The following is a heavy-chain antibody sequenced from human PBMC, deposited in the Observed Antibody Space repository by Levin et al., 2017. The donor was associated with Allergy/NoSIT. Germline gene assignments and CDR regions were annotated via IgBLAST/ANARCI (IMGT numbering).Heavy chain of an antibody. CDR3: VKSPTHYYGSGSSFSLLYDYGMDV. Sequence: QSGGSLRLSCAVSGFTFSSYGMYWVRQAPGKGLEWVAVTSYDGENKYYADSVKGRFTISRDNSNNTLFLQMNSLRAEEAAVYYCVKSPTHYYGSGSSFSLLYDYGMDVWGQGTTVTVSS. CDR2: TSYDGENK. V-gene: IGHV3-30*18. D-gene: IGHD3-10*01. CDR1: GFTFSSYG. J-gene: IGHJ6*02.